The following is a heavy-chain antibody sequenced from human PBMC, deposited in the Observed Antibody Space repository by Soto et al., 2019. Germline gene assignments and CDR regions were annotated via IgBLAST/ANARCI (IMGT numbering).Heavy chain of an antibody. CDR1: GFTFSNYA. V-gene: IGHV3-23*01. Sequence: GGSLRLSCAGSGFTFSNYAMSWVRQAPGKGLEWVSAISSAVNTYYADSVKGRFTISRDNSKNTLSLQMNSLRAEDTAVYYCAKQVRDGTSSPYYFDYWGQGTLVTVSS. J-gene: IGHJ4*02. CDR2: ISSAVNT. CDR3: AKQVRDGTSSPYYFDY. D-gene: IGHD6-6*01.